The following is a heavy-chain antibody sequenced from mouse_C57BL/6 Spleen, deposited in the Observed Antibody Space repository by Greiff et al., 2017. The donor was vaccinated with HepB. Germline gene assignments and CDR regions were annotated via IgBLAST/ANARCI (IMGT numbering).Heavy chain of an antibody. Sequence: VQLQQSGPELVKPGASVKISCKASGYAFSSSWMNWVKQRPGKGLEWIGRIYPGDGDTNYNGKFKGKATLTADKSSSTAYMQLSSLTSEDSVVYFCARSHGSSPDYWGQGTTLTVSS. D-gene: IGHD1-1*01. CDR1: GYAFSSSW. CDR2: IYPGDGDT. V-gene: IGHV1-82*01. CDR3: ARSHGSSPDY. J-gene: IGHJ2*01.